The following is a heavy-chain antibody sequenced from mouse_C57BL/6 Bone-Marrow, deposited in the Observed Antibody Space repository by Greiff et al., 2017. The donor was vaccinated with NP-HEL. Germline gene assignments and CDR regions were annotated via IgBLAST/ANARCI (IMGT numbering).Heavy chain of an antibody. D-gene: IGHD2-4*01. V-gene: IGHV14-4*01. CDR3: TTEGYDYPFAY. Sequence: VQLQQSGAELVRPGASVKLSCTASGFNIKDDYMHWVKQRPEQGLEWIGWIDPENGDTEYASKFQGKATITADTSSNTAYLQLSSLTSEDTAVYYCTTEGYDYPFAYWCQGTLVTVSA. J-gene: IGHJ3*01. CDR2: IDPENGDT. CDR1: GFNIKDDY.